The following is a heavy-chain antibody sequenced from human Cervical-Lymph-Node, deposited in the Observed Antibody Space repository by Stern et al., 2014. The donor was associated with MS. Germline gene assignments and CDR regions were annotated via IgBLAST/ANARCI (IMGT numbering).Heavy chain of an antibody. D-gene: IGHD1-1*01. CDR3: ARDTSSPERSDW. Sequence: EVQLVESGGGVIQPGGSLRLSCTASGFTVSRDYMTWVRQAPGKGLEWVALITNLGSTFYTDSVTGRFTISRDESKNTVYLHMTSLRAEDTAMYYCARDTSSPERSDWWGQGTLVTVSS. CDR1: GFTVSRDY. J-gene: IGHJ4*02. CDR2: ITNLGST. V-gene: IGHV3-53*01.